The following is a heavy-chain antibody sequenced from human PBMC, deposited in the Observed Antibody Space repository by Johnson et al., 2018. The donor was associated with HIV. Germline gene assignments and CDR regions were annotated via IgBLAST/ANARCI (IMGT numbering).Heavy chain of an antibody. Sequence: QVQLVESGGGVVQPGKSLRLSCAASGFTFSSYAMHWVRQAPGKGLAWVAVISYDGSNKYYADSVKGRFTISRDNSKNTHYLQMNSLRTEDTAVYYCARDQRGGYSYGDAFDIWGQGTLVTVSS. CDR1: GFTFSSYA. J-gene: IGHJ3*02. V-gene: IGHV3-30-3*01. D-gene: IGHD5-18*01. CDR3: ARDQRGGYSYGDAFDI. CDR2: ISYDGSNK.